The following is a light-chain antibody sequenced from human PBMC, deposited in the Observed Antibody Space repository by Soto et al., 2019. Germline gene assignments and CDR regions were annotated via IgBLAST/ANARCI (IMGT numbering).Light chain of an antibody. Sequence: QAVLTQPPSVSVSPGQRVTISCTASSSTIGAGYDVHWYQQLPGTAPKLLIYGNSNRPSWVPDRFSGSKSGTSASLAITGLQAEDEADYYCQSYDSSLSVVFGGGTKLTVL. V-gene: IGLV1-40*01. CDR3: QSYDSSLSVV. J-gene: IGLJ2*01. CDR1: SSTIGAGYD. CDR2: GNS.